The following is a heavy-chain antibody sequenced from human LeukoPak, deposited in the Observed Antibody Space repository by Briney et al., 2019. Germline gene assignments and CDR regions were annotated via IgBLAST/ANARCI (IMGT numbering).Heavy chain of an antibody. CDR2: IYYSGST. CDR3: ARGRGRAHFDY. V-gene: IGHV4-59*01. J-gene: IGHJ4*02. Sequence: SETLSLTCTVSGGSISSYYWSWIRQPPGKGLEWIGYIYYSGSTNYNPSLKSRVTISVDTSKNQFSLKLSSVTAADTAVYYCARGRGRAHFDYWGQGTLVTVSS. CDR1: GGSISSYY.